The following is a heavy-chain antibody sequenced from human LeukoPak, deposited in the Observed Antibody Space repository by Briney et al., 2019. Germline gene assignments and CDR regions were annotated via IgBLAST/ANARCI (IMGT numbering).Heavy chain of an antibody. J-gene: IGHJ4*02. CDR1: GFPFSIYW. V-gene: IGHV3-74*01. CDR2: INSDGSST. D-gene: IGHD3-16*01. CDR3: ARVEGGYFDY. Sequence: GLSVRLFCAFSGFPFSIYWMHWVRQASGKELVWVSRINSDGSSTSYADSVKGRFTISRDIAKNTLYRQMNSLRAEDTAVYCCARVEGGYFDYWGQGTLVTVSS.